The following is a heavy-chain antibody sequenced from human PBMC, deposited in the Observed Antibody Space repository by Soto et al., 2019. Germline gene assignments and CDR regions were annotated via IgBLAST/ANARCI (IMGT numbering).Heavy chain of an antibody. CDR1: GYTFTRYG. D-gene: IGHD3-16*01. CDR3: AMVDVYVTPSPQDV. V-gene: IGHV1-18*01. CDR2: INTYNGNT. Sequence: QVQLVQSGAEVKNPGASVKVSCKASGYTFTRYGIGWARQAPGQGLAWMGWINTYNGNTNYAQNVQGRVTLTTDTSTSTAYMERRSLRSNDTAIYYCAMVDVYVTPSPQDVWGQGTTVIVSS. J-gene: IGHJ6*02.